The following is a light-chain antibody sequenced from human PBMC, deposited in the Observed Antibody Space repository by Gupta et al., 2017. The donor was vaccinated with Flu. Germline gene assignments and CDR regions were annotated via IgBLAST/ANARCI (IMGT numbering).Light chain of an antibody. J-gene: IGKJ2*03. Sequence: DIQMTQSPSTLSASVGDRVTITSRASQVLSTWSAWYQQKPGKAPKLLIYKTSILQSGVPSRFSGSGSGTEVTLTISSLQPDDFAIYYCQQYNSFSHSFGQGTKLEIK. CDR2: KTS. V-gene: IGKV1-5*03. CDR3: QQYNSFSHS. CDR1: QVLSTW.